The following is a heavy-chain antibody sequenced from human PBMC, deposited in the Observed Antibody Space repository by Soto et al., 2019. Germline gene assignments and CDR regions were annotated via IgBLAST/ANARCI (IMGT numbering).Heavy chain of an antibody. V-gene: IGHV1-18*01. CDR1: GYTFGKYG. CDR2: ISVYHGNT. J-gene: IGHJ4*02. Sequence: QVQLVQSGTEVKKPGASVKVSCKASGYTFGKYGISWGRQAPGQGLEWVGWISVYHGNTVHAQKFRGRVNMTTDTSTRTAYMELVSLKSADTAIYYCAKDCSGASCGFDIWGKGPLATVSS. D-gene: IGHD2-15*01. CDR3: AKDCSGASCGFDI.